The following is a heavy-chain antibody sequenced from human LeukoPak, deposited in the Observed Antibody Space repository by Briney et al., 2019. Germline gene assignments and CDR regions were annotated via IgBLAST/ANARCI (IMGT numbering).Heavy chain of an antibody. CDR1: GFTFSSYS. V-gene: IGHV3-30-3*01. CDR2: ISFDGSNK. Sequence: GGSLRLSCAASGFTFSSYSFHWVRQAPGKGLEWVAVISFDGSNKDYADSVKGRFTMSRDNSKNTLYLQMNSLRPEDTAVSYCARDAGRSGYREYFQHWGQGTLVTVSS. CDR3: ARDAGRSGYREYFQH. D-gene: IGHD3-22*01. J-gene: IGHJ1*01.